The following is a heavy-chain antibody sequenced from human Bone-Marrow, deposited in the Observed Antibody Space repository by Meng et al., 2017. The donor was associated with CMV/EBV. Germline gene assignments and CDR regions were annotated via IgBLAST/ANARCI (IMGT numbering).Heavy chain of an antibody. CDR3: ASTNDYGGYSLN. CDR2: MSSSSSHI. D-gene: IGHD4-23*01. V-gene: IGHV3-21*01. J-gene: IGHJ4*02. CDR1: GFTFSTYN. Sequence: GGSLRLSGAASGFTFSTYNMNWVRQAPGKGLEWVSSMSSSSSHINYADSVKGRFTISRDNAKNSLYLQMNSLRAEDTAVYYCASTNDYGGYSLNWGQGTLVTVSS.